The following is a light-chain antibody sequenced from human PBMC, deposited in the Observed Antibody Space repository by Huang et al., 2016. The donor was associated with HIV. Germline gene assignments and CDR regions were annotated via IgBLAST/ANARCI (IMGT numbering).Light chain of an antibody. Sequence: GDRVTITCRASQRINSYLNWYKQKPGKAPNLLIYGASSLQSGVPSRFSGSGSGTDFTLTISSLQPEDFATYYCQQSYNTPTFGHGTKVEI. V-gene: IGKV1-39*01. CDR3: QQSYNTPT. CDR1: QRINSY. J-gene: IGKJ1*01. CDR2: GAS.